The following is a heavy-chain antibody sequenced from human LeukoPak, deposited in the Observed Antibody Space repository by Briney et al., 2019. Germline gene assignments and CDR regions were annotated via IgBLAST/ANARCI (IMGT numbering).Heavy chain of an antibody. CDR2: INHSGGT. V-gene: IGHV4-4*02. CDR1: GASVSNGYW. D-gene: IGHD3-22*01. CDR3: ATYGPLSGDYTFEY. Sequence: PSGTLSLTCAVSGASVSNGYWWSWVRQPPVKGLERIGEINHSGGTNYNPSLKSRVTISRDMSKNQFSLTLNSVTAADTAVYYCATYGPLSGDYTFEYWGQGALVTVSS. J-gene: IGHJ4*02.